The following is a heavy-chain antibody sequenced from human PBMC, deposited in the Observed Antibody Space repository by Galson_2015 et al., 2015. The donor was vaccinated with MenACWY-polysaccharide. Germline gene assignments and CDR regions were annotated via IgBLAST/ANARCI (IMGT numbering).Heavy chain of an antibody. D-gene: IGHD2-15*01. Sequence: SETLSLTCTVSGDSVRSIDYYWSWIRQPPGKGLECLGYIYYSGHTNYNPSLNSRVAMSVDTSKNQFSLKLSSVTAADTAVYYCARARGYGSGGRCCRGEGNRFDPWGQGTLVIVSS. V-gene: IGHV4-61*08. CDR1: GDSVRSIDYY. CDR3: ARARGYGSGGRCCRGEGNRFDP. CDR2: IYYSGHT. J-gene: IGHJ5*02.